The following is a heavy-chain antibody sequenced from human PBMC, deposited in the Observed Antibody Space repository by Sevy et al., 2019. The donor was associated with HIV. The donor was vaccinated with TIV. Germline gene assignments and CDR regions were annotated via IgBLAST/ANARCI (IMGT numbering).Heavy chain of an antibody. CDR3: ARDCYTPYDFWSGYLYGMDV. D-gene: IGHD3-3*01. CDR1: GFTFSSYG. CDR2: IWYDGSNK. Sequence: LSLTCAASGFTFSSYGMHWVRQAPGKGLEWVAVIWYDGSNKYYAESVKGRFTISRDNSKNTLYLQMNSLRAEDTAVYYCARDCYTPYDFWSGYLYGMDVWGQGTTVTVSS. J-gene: IGHJ6*02. V-gene: IGHV3-33*01.